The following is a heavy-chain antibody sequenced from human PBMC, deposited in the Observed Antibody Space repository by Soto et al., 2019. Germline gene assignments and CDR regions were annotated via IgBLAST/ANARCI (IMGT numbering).Heavy chain of an antibody. Sequence: RASVKVSFKASGYIFTGHYINWVRQAPGQGLEYMGWINPNSGDTNYAQKFQGRVTITTDTSITTAYMELSRLTSDDTAVYYCARPFCGSGSCHNWLDLWGQGTQVTVSS. CDR3: ARPFCGSGSCHNWLDL. D-gene: IGHD2-15*01. CDR2: INPNSGDT. J-gene: IGHJ5*01. V-gene: IGHV1-2*02. CDR1: GYIFTGHY.